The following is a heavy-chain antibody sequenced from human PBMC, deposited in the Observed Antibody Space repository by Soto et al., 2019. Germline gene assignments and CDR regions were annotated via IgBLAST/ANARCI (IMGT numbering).Heavy chain of an antibody. Sequence: SQTLSLTCAISGDSVSSNSAAWNWIRQSPSRGLEWLGRTYYRSKWYNDYAVSVKSRITINPDTSKNQFSLQLNSVTPEDTAVYYCARAERGTTIYYYYGMDVWGQGTTVTVSS. D-gene: IGHD1-26*01. J-gene: IGHJ6*02. V-gene: IGHV6-1*01. CDR3: ARAERGTTIYYYYGMDV. CDR1: GDSVSSNSAA. CDR2: TYYRSKWYN.